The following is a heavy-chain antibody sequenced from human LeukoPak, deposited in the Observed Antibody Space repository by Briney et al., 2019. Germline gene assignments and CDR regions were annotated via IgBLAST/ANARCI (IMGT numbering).Heavy chain of an antibody. J-gene: IGHJ4*02. CDR1: GFSFSDYY. D-gene: IGHD7-27*01. CDR2: ISNSGSNI. Sequence: GGSLRLSCATSGFSFSDYYMSWIRQAPRKGLEWVSYISNSGSNIFYADSVKGRFTISRDNAKKSVYLQMNSLRVEDTAVYYCARQTGSLDYWGQGTLVTVSS. V-gene: IGHV3-11*01. CDR3: ARQTGSLDY.